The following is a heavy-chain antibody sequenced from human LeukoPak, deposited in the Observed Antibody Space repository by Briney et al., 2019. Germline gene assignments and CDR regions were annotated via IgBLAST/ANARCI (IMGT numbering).Heavy chain of an antibody. CDR1: GFTLSSYA. D-gene: IGHD3-9*01. J-gene: IGHJ4*02. CDR3: AKGSVLTGYSSPYAPDY. V-gene: IGHV3-23*01. Sequence: QAGGSLRLSCAASGFTLSSYAMSWVRQAPGKGLEWVSAISGSGGSTYYADSVKGRFTISRDNSKNTLYLQMDSLRAEDTAVYYCAKGSVLTGYSSPYAPDYWGQGTLVTVSS. CDR2: ISGSGGST.